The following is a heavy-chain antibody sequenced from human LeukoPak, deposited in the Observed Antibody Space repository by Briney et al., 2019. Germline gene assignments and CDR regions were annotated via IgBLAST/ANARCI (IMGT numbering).Heavy chain of an antibody. D-gene: IGHD2-2*01. V-gene: IGHV1-2*02. J-gene: IGHJ3*02. CDR3: ARDRRYCSSTSCFADAFDI. Sequence: ASVKVSCKASGYTFTGYYMHWVRQAPGQGLEWMGWINPNSGGTNYAQKFQGRVTMTRDTSISTAYMELSSLRSEDTAVYYCARDRRYCSSTSCFADAFDIWGQGTMVTVSS. CDR2: INPNSGGT. CDR1: GYTFTGYY.